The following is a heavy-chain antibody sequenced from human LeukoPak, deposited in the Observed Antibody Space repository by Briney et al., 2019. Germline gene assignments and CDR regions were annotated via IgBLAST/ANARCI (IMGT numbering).Heavy chain of an antibody. CDR3: ARDMGRYSGYDYDY. Sequence: GSSVTVFCKTSGYTFTDYYLHWVRQAPGQGLEAVAWIYPNSGAPNYAQKFQGRLTMTRDTSISTVYMELTRLRSDDTAVYYCARDMGRYSGYDYDYWGQGTLVTASS. V-gene: IGHV1-2*02. CDR2: IYPNSGAP. D-gene: IGHD5-12*01. CDR1: GYTFTDYY. J-gene: IGHJ4*02.